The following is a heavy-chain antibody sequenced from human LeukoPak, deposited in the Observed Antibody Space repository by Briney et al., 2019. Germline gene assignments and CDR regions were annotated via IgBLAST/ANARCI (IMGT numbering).Heavy chain of an antibody. V-gene: IGHV1-69*05. CDR2: IIPIFGTA. Sequence: GSSVKVSCKASGGTFSSYAISWVRQAPGQGLEWMGGIIPIFGTANYAQKFQGRVTITTDESTSTAYMELSSLRSEDTAVYYCASTMIVVVITSGSFDYWGQGTLVTVSS. J-gene: IGHJ4*02. D-gene: IGHD3-22*01. CDR3: ASTMIVVVITSGSFDY. CDR1: GGTFSSYA.